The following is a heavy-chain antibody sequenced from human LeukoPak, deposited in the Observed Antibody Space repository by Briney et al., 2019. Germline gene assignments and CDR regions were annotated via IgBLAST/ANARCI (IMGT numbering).Heavy chain of an antibody. D-gene: IGHD1-26*01. CDR1: GGSISSSSYY. CDR3: ASSTPSRGSYGYYFDY. J-gene: IGHJ4*02. CDR2: IYYSGST. Sequence: PSETLSLTCTVSGGSISSSSYYWGWIRQPPGKGLEWIGSIYYSGSTYYNPSLKSRVTISVDTSKNQFSLKLSSVTAADTAVYYCASSTPSRGSYGYYFDYWGQGTLVTVSS. V-gene: IGHV4-39*01.